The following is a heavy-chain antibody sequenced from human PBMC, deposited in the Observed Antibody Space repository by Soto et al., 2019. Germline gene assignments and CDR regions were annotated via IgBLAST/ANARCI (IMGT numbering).Heavy chain of an antibody. Sequence: SETLSLTCTVSGGSISSYYWSWIRQPPGKGLEWIGYIYYSGSTNYNPSLKSRVTISVDTSKNQFSLKLSSVTAADTAVYYCARVGVGATTHFDYWGQGTLVTVSS. D-gene: IGHD1-26*01. CDR2: IYYSGST. J-gene: IGHJ4*02. V-gene: IGHV4-59*01. CDR1: GGSISSYY. CDR3: ARVGVGATTHFDY.